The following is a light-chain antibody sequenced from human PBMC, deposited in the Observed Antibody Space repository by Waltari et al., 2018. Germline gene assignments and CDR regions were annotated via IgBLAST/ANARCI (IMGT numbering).Light chain of an antibody. V-gene: IGKV3-11*01. CDR3: QHRNTGLT. Sequence: EIVLTQSPVTLSLSPGDTATLSCRASQCIGSYLAWYQRKPGQAPRLLIYDASNRAAGIPPRFSGGGSGTDFTLTISGLEPEDFAVYYCQHRNTGLTFGGGTKVEIE. J-gene: IGKJ4*01. CDR1: QCIGSY. CDR2: DAS.